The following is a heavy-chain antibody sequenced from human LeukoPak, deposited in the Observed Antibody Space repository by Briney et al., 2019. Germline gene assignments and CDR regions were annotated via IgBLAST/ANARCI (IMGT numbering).Heavy chain of an antibody. CDR2: IRSKTYGGTT. V-gene: IGHV3-49*04. CDR1: GFTFGDYA. D-gene: IGHD3-9*01. J-gene: IGHJ4*02. Sequence: GGSLRLSRTASGFTFGDYAMSWVRQAPGKGLEWVGFIRSKTYGGTTEYAASVKGRFTISRDDSKSIAYLQMNSLKTEDTAVYYCTRSYYDILTGYYLFDYWGQGTLVTVSS. CDR3: TRSYYDILTGYYLFDY.